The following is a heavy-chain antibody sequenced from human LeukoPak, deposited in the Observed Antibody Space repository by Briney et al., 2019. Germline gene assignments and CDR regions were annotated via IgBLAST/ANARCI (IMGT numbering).Heavy chain of an antibody. CDR1: GFTVSSNY. D-gene: IGHD2/OR15-2a*01. CDR2: IYSGGST. J-gene: IGHJ4*02. Sequence: GGSLRLSCAASGFTVSSNYMSWVRRAPGKGLEWVSVIYSGGSTYYADSVKGRFTISRDNSKNTLYLQMNSLRAEDTAVYYCARVGIYSNEFDYWGQGTLVTVSS. V-gene: IGHV3-53*01. CDR3: ARVGIYSNEFDY.